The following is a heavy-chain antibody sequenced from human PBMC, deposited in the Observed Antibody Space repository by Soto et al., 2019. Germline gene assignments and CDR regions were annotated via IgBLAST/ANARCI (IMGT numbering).Heavy chain of an antibody. CDR3: ARVHLPYRGTYYAQH. D-gene: IGHD1-26*01. CDR1: GFTFSSYA. V-gene: IGHV3-23*01. CDR2: ISGSGGST. Sequence: GGSLRLSCAASGFTFSSYAMSWVRQAPGKGLEWVSAISGSGGSTYYADSVKGRFTISRDNSKNTLYLQMNSLRAEDTAVYYCARVHLPYRGTYYAQHWGQATLVTVP. J-gene: IGHJ1*01.